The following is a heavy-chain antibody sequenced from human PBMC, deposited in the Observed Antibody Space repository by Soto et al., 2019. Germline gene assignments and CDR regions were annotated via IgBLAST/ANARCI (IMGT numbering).Heavy chain of an antibody. V-gene: IGHV3-66*01. Sequence: TGGSLRLSCAASGFTVGNNYMSWVRQAPGKGLKWVSIIHRGGSTSYADSVKGRFTISRDSSKNILYLQINGLTADDTAVYYCARSANTYGSPFDYWGQGALVTVSS. CDR2: IHRGGST. J-gene: IGHJ4*02. D-gene: IGHD3-10*01. CDR3: ARSANTYGSPFDY. CDR1: GFTVGNNY.